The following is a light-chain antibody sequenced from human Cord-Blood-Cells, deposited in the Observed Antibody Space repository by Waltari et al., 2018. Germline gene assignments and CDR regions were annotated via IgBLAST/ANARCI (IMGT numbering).Light chain of an antibody. J-gene: IGLJ2*01. CDR1: SSDVGCYNL. CDR3: CSYAGSSTLV. V-gene: IGLV2-23*02. Sequence: QSALTQPASVSGSPGQSITISCTGTSSDVGCYNLVSWYQQNPGKAPKLMIYEVSKRPSGVSNRFSGSKSGNTASLTISGLQAEDEADYYCCSYAGSSTLVFGGGTKLTVL. CDR2: EVS.